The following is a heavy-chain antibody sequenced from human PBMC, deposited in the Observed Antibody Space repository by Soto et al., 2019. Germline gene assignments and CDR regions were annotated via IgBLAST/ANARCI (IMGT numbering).Heavy chain of an antibody. V-gene: IGHV3-64D*06. CDR3: VKSPLSSGESYSFDY. CDR2: ISSNGGST. D-gene: IGHD7-27*01. Sequence: GGSLRLSCSASGFTFSSYAMHWVRQAPGKGLEYVSAISSNGGSTYYADSVKGRFAISRDNSKNTLYLQMSSLRAEDTAVYYCVKSPLSSGESYSFDYWGQGPLVTVSS. CDR1: GFTFSSYA. J-gene: IGHJ4*02.